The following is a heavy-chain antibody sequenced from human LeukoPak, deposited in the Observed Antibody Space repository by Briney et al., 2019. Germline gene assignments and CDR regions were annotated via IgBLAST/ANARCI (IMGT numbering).Heavy chain of an antibody. V-gene: IGHV3-74*01. CDR3: ARDWVYKIDY. J-gene: IGHJ4*02. D-gene: IGHD5-24*01. CDR2: ISHDGFI. Sequence: TGGSLRFSGETAGFTSGSSGRNGFGGPPGKGLVWVSRISHDGFISYADSVKGRFTISRDNAKNTLILQMNSLRAEDTAVYYCARDWVYKIDYWGRGTLVTVSS. CDR1: GFTSGSSG.